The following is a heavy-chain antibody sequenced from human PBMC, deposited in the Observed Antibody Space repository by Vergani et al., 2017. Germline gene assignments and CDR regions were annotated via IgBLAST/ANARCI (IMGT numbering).Heavy chain of an antibody. CDR2: IKQDGTET. D-gene: IGHD2-15*01. V-gene: IGHV3-7*01. Sequence: EVHLEESGGGLVQPGGSLRLSCAASGFTFGDYYMAWIRLAPGKGLDWVASIKQDGTETFYVDSVKGRFTISRDNAKTTLYLQMNSLRDEDRGVCYCARISGGSASYLHFWGQGTLVTVAS. J-gene: IGHJ1*01. CDR1: GFTFGDYY. CDR3: ARISGGSASYLHF.